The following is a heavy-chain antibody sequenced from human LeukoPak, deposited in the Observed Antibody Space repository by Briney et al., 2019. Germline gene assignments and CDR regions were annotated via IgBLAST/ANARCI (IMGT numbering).Heavy chain of an antibody. V-gene: IGHV3-66*01. CDR2: IYKVGNT. J-gene: IGHJ3*02. Sequence: GGSLRLSCAASEFTFTSYELNWVRQAPGKGLEGVSVIYKVGNTFYADFVKGRFTISRDNSKNTLYLQMNSLRAEDTALYYCARGLVVGGTGVWAFDIWGQGTMVTVSS. D-gene: IGHD1-26*01. CDR1: EFTFTSYE. CDR3: ARGLVVGGTGVWAFDI.